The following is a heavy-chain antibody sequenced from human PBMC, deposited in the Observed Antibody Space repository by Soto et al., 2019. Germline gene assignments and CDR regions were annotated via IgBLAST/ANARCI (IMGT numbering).Heavy chain of an antibody. D-gene: IGHD2-2*02. V-gene: IGHV3-23*01. J-gene: IGHJ6*02. Sequence: PGGSLRLSCAASGFTFSSYAMSWVRQAPGKGLEWVSAISGSGGSTYYADSVKGRLTISRDTSKNTLYLQMNSISAEDTAVYYCAKDYLHCSSTGCYRYYYYGMDVWGQGTTVTVSS. CDR1: GFTFSSYA. CDR2: ISGSGGST. CDR3: AKDYLHCSSTGCYRYYYYGMDV.